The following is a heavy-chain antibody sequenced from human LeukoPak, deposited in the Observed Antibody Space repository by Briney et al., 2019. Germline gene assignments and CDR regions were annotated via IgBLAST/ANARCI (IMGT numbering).Heavy chain of an antibody. V-gene: IGHV4-30-2*01. Sequence: SETLSLTCAVSGGSIFSGGYSWSWIRQPPGKGLEWIGYFLHSGNAYYNPSLRSRVTISVDTSKNQFSLKLSSVTAADTAVYYCARSGGSGWYHYWGQGTLVTVSS. CDR1: GGSIFSGGYS. CDR3: ARSGGSGWYHY. CDR2: FLHSGNA. D-gene: IGHD6-19*01. J-gene: IGHJ4*02.